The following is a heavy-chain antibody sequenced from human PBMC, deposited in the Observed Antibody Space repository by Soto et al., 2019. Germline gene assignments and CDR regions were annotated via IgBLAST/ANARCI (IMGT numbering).Heavy chain of an antibody. V-gene: IGHV1-58*01. CDR3: AAGATAWQKMVPSYY. Sequence: VCCKASGFTFTSSAFQWVRQARVQRVECVLWIAVGSVYTNYAQRFQDRVTLTRDMSTATTYMKLSRLTSEDTATYYCAAGATAWQKMVPSYYCHRRTRGTVAS. CDR2: IAVGSVYT. CDR1: GFTFTSSA. D-gene: IGHD2-8*01. J-gene: IGHJ4*02.